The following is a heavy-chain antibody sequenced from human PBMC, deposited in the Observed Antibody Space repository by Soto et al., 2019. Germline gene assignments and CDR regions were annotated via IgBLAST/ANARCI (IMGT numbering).Heavy chain of an antibody. Sequence: QVQLVESGGGVVQPGRSLRLSCAASGFSFSSYGMFWVRQAPGKGLEWVAMIWYDGSNTYYADSVKGRFTISRDNSKNTLYLQMNSLRAEDTAVYYCARVGAALVLNYFDCWGQGTLVTVSS. V-gene: IGHV3-33*01. J-gene: IGHJ4*02. CDR3: ARVGAALVLNYFDC. CDR1: GFSFSSYG. CDR2: IWYDGSNT. D-gene: IGHD6-6*01.